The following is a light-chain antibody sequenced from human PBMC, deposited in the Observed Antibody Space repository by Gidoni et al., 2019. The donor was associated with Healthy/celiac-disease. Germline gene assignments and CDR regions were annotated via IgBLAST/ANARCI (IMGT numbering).Light chain of an antibody. CDR3: QQSYSTPPT. CDR2: AAS. Sequence: IQMTQSPSSLSASVGDRVTITCRASQSISSYLNWYQQKPGKAPKLLIYAASSLHSGVPSRFSGSGSGTDFTLTISRLQPEDFSTYYCQQSYSTPPTFGGGTKVEIK. J-gene: IGKJ4*01. V-gene: IGKV1-39*01. CDR1: QSISSY.